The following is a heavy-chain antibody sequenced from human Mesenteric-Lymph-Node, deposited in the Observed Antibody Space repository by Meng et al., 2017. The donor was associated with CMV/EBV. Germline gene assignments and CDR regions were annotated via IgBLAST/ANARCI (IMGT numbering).Heavy chain of an antibody. CDR2: ISGSASRT. V-gene: IGHV3-23*01. D-gene: IGHD3-22*01. CDR1: GFTFSSYA. CDR3: ARDAVNFYDASGSGYWYFDV. Sequence: GGSLRLSCAASGFTFSSYAMIWVRQAPGKGLEWVSAISGSASRTYYADYVRGRFTISRDNSKNTVYLQMSSLRVEDTAVYYCARDAVNFYDASGSGYWYFDVWGRGTLVTVSS. J-gene: IGHJ2*01.